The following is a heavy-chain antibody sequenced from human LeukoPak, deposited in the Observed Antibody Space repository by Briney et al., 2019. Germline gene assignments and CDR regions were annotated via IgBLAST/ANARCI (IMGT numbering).Heavy chain of an antibody. CDR3: ARDLAARVSPTI. D-gene: IGHD6-6*01. CDR2: ISDNGGST. CDR1: GFTFSTYA. J-gene: IGHJ3*02. Sequence: PGESLKISCGASGFTFSTYATHWVRQAPGKGLEYVSAISDNGGSTFYANSVKGRFTISRDNSKNTLYLQMGSLRAEDMAVYYCARDLAARVSPTIWGQGTMVTVSS. V-gene: IGHV3-64*01.